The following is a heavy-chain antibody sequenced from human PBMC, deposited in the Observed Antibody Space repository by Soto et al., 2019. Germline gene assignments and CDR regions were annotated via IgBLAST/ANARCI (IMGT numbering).Heavy chain of an antibody. Sequence: LRLSCAASGFTFSSYSMNWVRQAPGKGLEWVSSISSSSSYIYYADSVKGRFTIARDNAKNSLYLQMNSLRAEDTAVYYCARLYSSSWASYYYYYYGMDVWGQGTTVTVSS. CDR3: ARLYSSSWASYYYYYYGMDV. J-gene: IGHJ6*02. CDR2: ISSSSSYI. D-gene: IGHD6-13*01. CDR1: GFTFSSYS. V-gene: IGHV3-21*01.